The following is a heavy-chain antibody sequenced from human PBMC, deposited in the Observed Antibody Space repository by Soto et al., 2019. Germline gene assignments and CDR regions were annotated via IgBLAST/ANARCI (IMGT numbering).Heavy chain of an antibody. CDR1: GGPFSSYA. D-gene: IGHD6-19*01. CDR3: ARVGIAVADTGWFDP. Sequence: VQLVQSGAEVKKPGSSVKVSCKASGGPFSSYAISWVLQAPGPGLEWMGGIIPIFGTANYAQKFQGRVTIAEEESTSTAYMELSSLRSEETAVYYCARVGIAVADTGWFDPWGQVTVVTVSS. V-gene: IGHV1-69*01. J-gene: IGHJ5*02. CDR2: IIPIFGTA.